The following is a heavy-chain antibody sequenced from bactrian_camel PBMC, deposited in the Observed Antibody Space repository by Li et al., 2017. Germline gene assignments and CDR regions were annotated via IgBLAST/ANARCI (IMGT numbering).Heavy chain of an antibody. CDR1: GSTSCQHG. V-gene: IGHV3S53*01. D-gene: IGHD5*01. Sequence: QLVESGGGSVQTGESLRLTCVASGSTSCQHGMSWWRQAPGKERVLAASIGIDRSTMYADSVKGRFTIALDDAGTTVNLLMNNLKPEDTAMYYCAARTSIGWVRLVAQDYHYWGQGTQVTVSS. CDR3: AARTSIGWVRLVAQDYHY. CDR2: IGIDRST. J-gene: IGHJ4*01.